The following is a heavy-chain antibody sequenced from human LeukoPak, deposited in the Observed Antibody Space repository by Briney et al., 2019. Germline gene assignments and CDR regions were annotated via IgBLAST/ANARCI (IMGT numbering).Heavy chain of an antibody. CDR3: ARDQSLSF. CDR2: ITSSGSTI. CDR1: GFTFSSYE. J-gene: IGHJ4*02. D-gene: IGHD2/OR15-2a*01. V-gene: IGHV3-48*03. Sequence: PGGSLRLSCAASGFTFSSYEMNWVRQAPGKGLEWVSYITSSGSTIYHADSVKGRFTISRDNAKNSLYLQMNSLRGEDTAVYYCARDQSLSFWGQGTLVTVSS.